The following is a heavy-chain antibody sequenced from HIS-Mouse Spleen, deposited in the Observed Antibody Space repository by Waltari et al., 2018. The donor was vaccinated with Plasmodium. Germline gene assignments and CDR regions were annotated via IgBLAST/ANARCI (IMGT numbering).Heavy chain of an antibody. CDR2: ISYDGSNK. Sequence: QVQLVESGGGVVQPGRSLRLSCAASGFPFSSYAMHWVRQAPGKGRGWVAVISYDGSNKYYPNSVQGRFTISRDNSKNTLYLQMNSLRAEDTAVYYCARDPFYVDTAMVLDCWGQGTLVTVSS. J-gene: IGHJ4*02. D-gene: IGHD5-18*01. CDR1: GFPFSSYA. V-gene: IGHV3-30*04. CDR3: ARDPFYVDTAMVLDC.